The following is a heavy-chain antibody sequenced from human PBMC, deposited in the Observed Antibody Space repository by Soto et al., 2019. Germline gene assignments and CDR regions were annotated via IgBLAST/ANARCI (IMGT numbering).Heavy chain of an antibody. V-gene: IGHV1-3*01. J-gene: IGHJ4*02. CDR3: ARGGEPIDY. Sequence: ASVKGSCKASGYTFTCYFMHWVRQAPGQGLEWMGWINAGNGNTKYSQKFQGRVTITRDTSASTAYMELSSPRSENTTVDDCARGGEPIDYWGQGTLVTVSS. CDR1: GYTFTCYF. CDR2: INAGNGNT. D-gene: IGHD2-21*01.